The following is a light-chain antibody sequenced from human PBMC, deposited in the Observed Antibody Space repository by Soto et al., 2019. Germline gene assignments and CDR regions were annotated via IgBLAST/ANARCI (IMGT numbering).Light chain of an antibody. Sequence: QSVLTQPASVSGSPGQSITISCTGRFSDIGSYNLVSWYQQHPGKAPKLMIYEVIKRPSGVSDRFSGSKSGNTASLTISGLQAEDEAHYYCCSYAGRSSSLFGGGTKLTVL. J-gene: IGLJ2*01. V-gene: IGLV2-23*02. CDR1: FSDIGSYNL. CDR2: EVI. CDR3: CSYAGRSSSL.